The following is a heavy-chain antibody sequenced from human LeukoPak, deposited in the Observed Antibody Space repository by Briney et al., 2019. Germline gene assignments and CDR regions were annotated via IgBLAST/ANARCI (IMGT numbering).Heavy chain of an antibody. J-gene: IGHJ4*02. CDR2: ISGSGGSA. CDR3: AKTGYSSGWYRIWDY. D-gene: IGHD6-19*01. Sequence: PGGSLRLSCAASGFTFSSFEMSWVRQAPGKGLEWVSAISGSGGSACYADSVKGRFTISRDNSRNSLSLQMNSLRAEDTALYYCAKTGYSSGWYRIWDYWGQRTLVTVSS. CDR1: GFTFSSFE. V-gene: IGHV3-23*01.